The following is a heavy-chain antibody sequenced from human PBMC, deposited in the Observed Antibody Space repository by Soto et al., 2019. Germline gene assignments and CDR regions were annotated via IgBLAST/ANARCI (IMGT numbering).Heavy chain of an antibody. CDR2: ISGSGGST. Sequence: PGGSLRLSCAASGFTFSSYAMSWVRQAPGKGLEWVSAISGSGGSTYYADYVKGRFTISRDNSKNTLYLQMNSLRAEYTAVYYCARAVVVVAATDWHTWNYWGQGTLVTVSS. CDR3: ARAVVVVAATDWHTWNY. V-gene: IGHV3-23*01. D-gene: IGHD2-15*01. CDR1: GFTFSSYA. J-gene: IGHJ4*02.